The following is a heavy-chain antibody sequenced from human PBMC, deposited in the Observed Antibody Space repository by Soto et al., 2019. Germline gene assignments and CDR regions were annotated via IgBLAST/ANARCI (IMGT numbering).Heavy chain of an antibody. J-gene: IGHJ6*02. Sequence: ERSLRLSCAPSRFTLSIYAISWVCQAQGKELEWLSAISTSGDKTYYAVSVEGRFTISRDNSKNTLYLQMNSLRVDDTAVYYCAKPLYDAVVVTYGMDVWGQGTTGTV. CDR3: AKPLYDAVVVTYGMDV. D-gene: IGHD3-22*01. V-gene: IGHV3-23*01. CDR2: ISTSGDKT. CDR1: RFTLSIYA.